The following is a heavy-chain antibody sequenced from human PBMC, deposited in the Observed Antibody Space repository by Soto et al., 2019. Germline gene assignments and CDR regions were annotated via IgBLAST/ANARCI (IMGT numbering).Heavy chain of an antibody. CDR1: GGSFSGYY. D-gene: IGHD5-12*01. CDR2: INHSGST. CDR3: ATTDIVATTSDY. V-gene: IGHV4-34*01. J-gene: IGHJ4*02. Sequence: SETLSLTCAVYGGSFSGYYWSWIRQPPGKGLEWIGEINHSGSTNYNPSLKSRVTISVDTSKNQFSLKLSSVTAADTAVYYCATTDIVATTSDYWGQGTLVTVSS.